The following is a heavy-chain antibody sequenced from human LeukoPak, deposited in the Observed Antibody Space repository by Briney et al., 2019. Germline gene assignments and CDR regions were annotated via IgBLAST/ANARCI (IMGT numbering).Heavy chain of an antibody. CDR2: ISWNSGSI. J-gene: IGHJ5*02. CDR1: GFTFDDYA. Sequence: SGGSLRLSCAASGFTFDDYAMHWVRQAPGKGLEWVSGISWNSGSIGYADSVKGRFTISRDNAKNSLYLQMNSLRAEDTALYYCAKDITVRGVIILSSFDPWGQGTLVTVSS. V-gene: IGHV3-9*01. CDR3: AKDITVRGVIILSSFDP. D-gene: IGHD3-10*01.